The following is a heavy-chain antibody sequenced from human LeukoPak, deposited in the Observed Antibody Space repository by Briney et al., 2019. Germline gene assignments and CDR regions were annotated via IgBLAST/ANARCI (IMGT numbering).Heavy chain of an antibody. J-gene: IGHJ6*03. CDR3: TRERRDYYDFTYYMDV. D-gene: IGHD3-22*01. CDR2: INPSGGST. V-gene: IGHV1-46*01. Sequence: ASVKVSCKASGYTFTSYYMHWVRQAPGQGLEWMGIINPSGGSTSYAQKFQGRVTITRDTSIRTASMELSGLKSDDTAVYYCTRERRDYYDFTYYMDVWGEGTTVTIS. CDR1: GYTFTSYY.